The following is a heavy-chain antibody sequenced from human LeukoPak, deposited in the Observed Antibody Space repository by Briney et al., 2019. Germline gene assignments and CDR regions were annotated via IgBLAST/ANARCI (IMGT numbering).Heavy chain of an antibody. CDR2: IIPIFGTA. Sequence: SVKASCKASGGTFSSYAISWVRQAPGQGLEWMGGIIPIFGTANYAQKFQGRVTITADKSTSTAYMELSSLRSEDTAVYYCARGNLDLYDYVWGSYPDWFDPWGQGTLVTVSS. J-gene: IGHJ5*02. D-gene: IGHD3-16*02. CDR3: ARGNLDLYDYVWGSYPDWFDP. CDR1: GGTFSSYA. V-gene: IGHV1-69*06.